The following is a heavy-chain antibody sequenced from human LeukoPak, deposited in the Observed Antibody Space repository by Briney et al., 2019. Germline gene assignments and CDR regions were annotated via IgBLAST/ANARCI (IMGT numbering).Heavy chain of an antibody. CDR2: IYYSEST. J-gene: IGHJ4*02. CDR1: GGSISSGDYY. Sequence: SQTLSLTCTVSGGSISSGDYYWSWIRQPPGKGLEWIGYIYYSESTYYNRSLKSRVTISVDTSKNQFSLKLSSVTAADTAVYYCARGRDYYDSSGYQGEFDYWGQGTLVTVSS. D-gene: IGHD3-22*01. V-gene: IGHV4-30-4*01. CDR3: ARGRDYYDSSGYQGEFDY.